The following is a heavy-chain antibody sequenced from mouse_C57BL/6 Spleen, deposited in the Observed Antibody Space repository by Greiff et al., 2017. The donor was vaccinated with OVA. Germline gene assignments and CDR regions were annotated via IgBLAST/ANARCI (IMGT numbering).Heavy chain of an antibody. J-gene: IGHJ2*01. CDR3: ARSGYSNYCFDY. Sequence: QVQLQQPGAELVMPGASVKLSCKASGYTFTSYWMHWVKQRPGQGLEWIGEIDPSDSYTNYNQKFKGKSTLTVDKSSSTAYMQLSSLTSEDSAVYYCARSGYSNYCFDYWGQGTTLTVSS. D-gene: IGHD2-5*01. CDR2: IDPSDSYT. V-gene: IGHV1-69*01. CDR1: GYTFTSYW.